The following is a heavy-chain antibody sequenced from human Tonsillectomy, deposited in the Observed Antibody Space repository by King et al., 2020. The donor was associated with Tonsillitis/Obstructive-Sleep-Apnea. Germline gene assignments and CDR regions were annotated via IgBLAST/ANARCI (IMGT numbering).Heavy chain of an antibody. CDR3: ARGVAGTEYFFSGSEHPEFDY. CDR1: GYTFTVNY. J-gene: IGHJ4*02. Sequence: EQLVQSGAEVKKPGASVKVSCKASGYTFTVNYMHWVRQSPGQGLEWMGRINPYSGGTKFSRQCQGSVTMTTDTSISTGYMELSRLRSDETAVYYCARGVAGTEYFFSGSEHPEFDYWGQGTLVLVSS. CDR2: INPYSGGT. V-gene: IGHV1-2*06. D-gene: IGHD6-19*01.